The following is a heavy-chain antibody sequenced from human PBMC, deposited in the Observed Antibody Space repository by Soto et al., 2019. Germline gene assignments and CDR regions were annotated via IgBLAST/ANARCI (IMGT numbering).Heavy chain of an antibody. CDR1: GGSISSSSYY. Sequence: PSETLSLTCTVSGGSISSSSYYWGWIRQPPGKGLEWIGSIYYSGSTNYNPSLKSRVTISVDTSKNQFSLKLSSVTAADTAVYYCPAREYNWFDPPGQGTLVTLPS. CDR3: PAREYNWFDP. V-gene: IGHV4-39*07. CDR2: IYYSGST. J-gene: IGHJ5*02.